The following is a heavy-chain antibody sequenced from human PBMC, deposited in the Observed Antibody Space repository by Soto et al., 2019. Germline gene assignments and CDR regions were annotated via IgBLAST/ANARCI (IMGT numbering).Heavy chain of an antibody. CDR1: GGSISSYY. CDR2: IYYSGST. D-gene: IGHD3-16*01. V-gene: IGHV4-59*01. Sequence: QVQLQESGPGLVKPSETLSLTCTVSGGSISSYYWSWIRQPPGKGLEWIGYIYYSGSTNYNPSLKSRVTISVDTSKNRFSLKLSSVTAADTAVYYCARAWGRVFDYWGQGTLVTVSS. CDR3: ARAWGRVFDY. J-gene: IGHJ4*02.